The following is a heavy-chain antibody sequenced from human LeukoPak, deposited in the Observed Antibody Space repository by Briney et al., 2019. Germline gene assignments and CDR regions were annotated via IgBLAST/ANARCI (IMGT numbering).Heavy chain of an antibody. V-gene: IGHV1-8*01. CDR1: GHTFTSYD. J-gene: IGHJ4*02. Sequence: ASVKVSCKASGHTFTSYDINWVRQATGQGLEWMGWMNPNSGNTGYAQKFQGRVTMTRNTSISTAYMELSSLRSDDTAVYYCARETIAARTGGLFDYWGQGTLVTVSS. D-gene: IGHD6-6*01. CDR2: MNPNSGNT. CDR3: ARETIAARTGGLFDY.